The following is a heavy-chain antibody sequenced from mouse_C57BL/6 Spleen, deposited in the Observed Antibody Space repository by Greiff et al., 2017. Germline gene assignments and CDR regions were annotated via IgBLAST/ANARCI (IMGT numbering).Heavy chain of an antibody. D-gene: IGHD3-3*01. J-gene: IGHJ4*01. CDR2: INPSTGGT. CDR1: GYSFTGYY. V-gene: IGHV1-42*01. CDR3: ARRGRDAPKGYYAMDY. Sequence: VQLKESGPELVKPGASVKISCKASGYSFTGYYMNWVKQSPEKSLEWIGEINPSTGGTTYNQKFKAKATLTVDKSSSTAYMQLKSLTSEDSSVYYCARRGRDAPKGYYAMDYWGQGTSVTVSS.